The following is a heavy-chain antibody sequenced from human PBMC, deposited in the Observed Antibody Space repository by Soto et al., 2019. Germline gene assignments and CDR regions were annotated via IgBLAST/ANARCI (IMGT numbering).Heavy chain of an antibody. CDR2: ITIYNGNT. V-gene: IGHV1-45*02. J-gene: IGHJ4*02. CDR3: ARSPLDSSNEIYFDS. D-gene: IGHD2-2*01. Sequence: QMHLVQSAAEVKKTGSTVTISCEASEYTFTYLHLHWVRQAPGQGLEWLGWITIYNGNTNYAQKFQDRVIITRETSLSKVYMTLRSLKTEDTAMYYCARSPLDSSNEIYFDSWGQGTLVTVSS. CDR1: EYTFTYLH.